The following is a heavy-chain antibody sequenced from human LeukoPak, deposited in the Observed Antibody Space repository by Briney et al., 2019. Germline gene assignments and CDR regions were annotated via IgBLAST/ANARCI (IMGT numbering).Heavy chain of an antibody. CDR2: IKQDGSEK. J-gene: IGHJ6*02. Sequence: GGSLRLSCAASGFTFSSYWMSWVRQAPGKGLEWVANIKQDGSEKYYVDSVKGRFTISRDNAKNSLYLQMNSLRAEDTAVYYCARDGGQWHSDLVRYYYYGMDVWGQGTTVTVSS. CDR3: ARDGGQWHSDLVRYYYYGMDV. V-gene: IGHV3-7*01. D-gene: IGHD6-19*01. CDR1: GFTFSSYW.